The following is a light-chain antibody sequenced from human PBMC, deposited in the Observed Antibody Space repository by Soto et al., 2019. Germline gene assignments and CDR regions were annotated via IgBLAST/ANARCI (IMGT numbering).Light chain of an antibody. V-gene: IGKV3-15*01. CDR3: QHYNNWPYT. CDR1: QSVSSS. Sequence: DIVMTQSPATLSVSPGERATLSCRASQSVSSSLAWYQQKPGQAPRLLIYGASTRATGIPARFSGSGSGTEFTLTVSSLQSEDFAVYYCQHYNNWPYTFGQGTKLEIK. CDR2: GAS. J-gene: IGKJ2*01.